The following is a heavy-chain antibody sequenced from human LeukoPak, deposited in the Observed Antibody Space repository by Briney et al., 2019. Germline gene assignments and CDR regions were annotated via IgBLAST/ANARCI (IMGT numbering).Heavy chain of an antibody. Sequence: SQTLSLTCAISGNSVSSNIAAWNWIRQSPSRGLEWLGRAYYRTKWYNDYAVSVKSRITNNPDTFKNQFSLQLSSATSEDTAVYYCAKSYSARLGQESYYYFYVDVWGKGTTITVSS. CDR2: AYYRTKWYN. CDR3: AKSYSARLGQESYYYFYVDV. D-gene: IGHD6-13*01. CDR1: GNSVSSNIAA. V-gene: IGHV6-1*01. J-gene: IGHJ6*03.